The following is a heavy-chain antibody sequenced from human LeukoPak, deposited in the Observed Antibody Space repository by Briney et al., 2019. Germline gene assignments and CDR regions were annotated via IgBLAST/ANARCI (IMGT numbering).Heavy chain of an antibody. CDR2: INPNSGGT. V-gene: IGHV1-2*02. CDR3: ARDYGRSIAAHRGDAFNI. D-gene: IGHD6-6*01. J-gene: IGHJ3*02. CDR1: GYTFTGYY. Sequence: ASVKVSFKASGYTFTGYYMHWVRQAPGQGLEWMGRINPNSGGTNYAQKFQGRVTMTRDTSISTAYLELSSLRSDDTAVYFCARDYGRSIAAHRGDAFNIWGQGTMVTVSS.